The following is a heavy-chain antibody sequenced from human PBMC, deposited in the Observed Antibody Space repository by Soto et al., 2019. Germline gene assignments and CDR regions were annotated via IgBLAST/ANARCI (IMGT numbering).Heavy chain of an antibody. D-gene: IGHD2-15*01. V-gene: IGHV3-30*18. Sequence: PGGSLRLSCAASGFTFSSYGMHWVRQAPGKGLEWVAVISYDGSNKFYAESVKGRFTISRENSKNTLYLQMNSLRGEDTAIYYCAKDATKDSNNWYPHWGQGALVTVSS. CDR2: ISYDGSNK. J-gene: IGHJ5*02. CDR3: AKDATKDSNNWYPH. CDR1: GFTFSSYG.